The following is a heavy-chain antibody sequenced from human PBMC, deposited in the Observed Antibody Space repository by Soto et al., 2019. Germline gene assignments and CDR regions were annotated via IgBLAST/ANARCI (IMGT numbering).Heavy chain of an antibody. CDR3: ARRYGWLYFDY. Sequence: QLQLQESGPGLVKPWETLSLTCTVSGDSISSSNYFWGWIRQPPGKGLEWIGTIFYSGSTYYNPSLKSRVTISVDSSKNQFSLRLTSVTAADTALYYYARRYGWLYFDYWGQGSLVTVSS. J-gene: IGHJ4*02. CDR2: IFYSGST. V-gene: IGHV4-39*01. D-gene: IGHD6-19*01. CDR1: GDSISSSNYF.